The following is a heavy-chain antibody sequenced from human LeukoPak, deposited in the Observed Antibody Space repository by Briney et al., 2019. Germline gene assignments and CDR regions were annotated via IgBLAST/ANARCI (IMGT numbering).Heavy chain of an antibody. J-gene: IGHJ4*02. CDR3: ARDCSGGTCYLDY. CDR1: GTTFSNYG. V-gene: IGHV1-18*01. Sequence: ASVTVSCKASGTTFSNYGITWVRQAPGQGLEWMGWISAYNGNTNYAQKFQGRATVTTDTSTSTAYMELRSLRSDDTALYYCARDCSGGTCYLDYWGQGTLVTVSS. CDR2: ISAYNGNT. D-gene: IGHD2-15*01.